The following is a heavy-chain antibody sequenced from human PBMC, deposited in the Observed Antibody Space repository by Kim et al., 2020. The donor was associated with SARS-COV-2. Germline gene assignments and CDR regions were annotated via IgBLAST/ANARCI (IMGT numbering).Heavy chain of an antibody. D-gene: IGHD3-10*01. Sequence: FQGRVTITADESTSTAYMELSSLRSEDTAVYYCARDRTYYGSDNEHAFDIWGQGTMVTVSS. CDR3: ARDRTYYGSDNEHAFDI. V-gene: IGHV1-69*01. J-gene: IGHJ3*02.